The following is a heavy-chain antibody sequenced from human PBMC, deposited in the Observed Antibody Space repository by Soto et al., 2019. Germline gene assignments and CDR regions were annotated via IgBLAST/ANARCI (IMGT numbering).Heavy chain of an antibody. D-gene: IGHD6-19*01. CDR1: GFTFSSYW. Sequence: EVQLLESGGGLVQPGGSLRLSCAASGFTFSSYWLHWVRQAPGKGLVWVSRINSDGSSTSYADSVKGRFTISRDTAKNALYLQMNSLRAEDTAVYYCARDIAGGSSGWYGYDDYGMDVWATGSTFTVSS. CDR3: ARDIAGGSSGWYGYDDYGMDV. J-gene: IGHJ6*04. CDR2: INSDGSST. V-gene: IGHV3-74*01.